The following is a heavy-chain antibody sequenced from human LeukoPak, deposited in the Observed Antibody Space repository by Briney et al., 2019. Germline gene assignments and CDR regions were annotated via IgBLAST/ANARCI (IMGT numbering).Heavy chain of an antibody. D-gene: IGHD3-3*01. CDR3: ARHIRPYYDFWSGYSGASYQDNWFDP. Sequence: PSETLSLTCTVSGGSISSSSYYWGWIRQPPGKGLEWIGSIYYSGSTYYNPSLKSRVTISVDTSKNQFSLKLSSVTAADTAVYYCARHIRPYYDFWSGYSGASYQDNWFDPWGQGTLVTVSS. V-gene: IGHV4-39*01. J-gene: IGHJ5*02. CDR2: IYYSGST. CDR1: GGSISSSSYY.